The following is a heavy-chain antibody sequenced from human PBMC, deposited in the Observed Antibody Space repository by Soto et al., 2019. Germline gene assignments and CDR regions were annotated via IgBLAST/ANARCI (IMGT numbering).Heavy chain of an antibody. J-gene: IGHJ4*02. Sequence: ASVKVSCKASGYTFTGYYMHWVRQAPGQGLEWMGWINPNSGGTNYAQKFQGRVTMTRDTSISPAYMELSRLRSDDTAVYSCARVRGYYDSSCPFDYWRQGTLVTVSS. CDR3: ARVRGYYDSSCPFDY. V-gene: IGHV1-2*02. CDR1: GYTFTGYY. D-gene: IGHD3-22*01. CDR2: INPNSGGT.